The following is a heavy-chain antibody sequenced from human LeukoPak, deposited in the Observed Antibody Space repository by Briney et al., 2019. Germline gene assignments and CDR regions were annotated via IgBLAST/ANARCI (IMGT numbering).Heavy chain of an antibody. J-gene: IGHJ4*02. Sequence: GGSLRLSCAASGFIVSGTYMTWVRQAPGKGLECVSIIYSGGDTYYTASVKGWFTISRDNSKNTLYLQMNRLRAENTAIYYCAKEYTGTFSPFPTYFEDWGQGALVTVSS. CDR3: AKEYTGTFSPFPTYFED. D-gene: IGHD1-26*01. CDR1: GFIVSGTY. V-gene: IGHV3-53*01. CDR2: IYSGGDT.